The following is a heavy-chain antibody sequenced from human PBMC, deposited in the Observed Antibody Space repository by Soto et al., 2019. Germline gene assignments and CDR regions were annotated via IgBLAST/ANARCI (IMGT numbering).Heavy chain of an antibody. Sequence: QVQLQESGPGLVKPSQTLSLTCTVSGGSISSGDYYWSWIRQPPGKGLEWIGYIYYSGSTNYNPSLKTRVTISVDTSKNQFTLKLSSVTAADTAVYYCAWANGYWYFDLWGRGTLVTVSS. J-gene: IGHJ2*01. CDR1: GGSISSGDYY. CDR2: IYYSGST. V-gene: IGHV4-30-4*01. D-gene: IGHD1-1*01. CDR3: AWANGYWYFDL.